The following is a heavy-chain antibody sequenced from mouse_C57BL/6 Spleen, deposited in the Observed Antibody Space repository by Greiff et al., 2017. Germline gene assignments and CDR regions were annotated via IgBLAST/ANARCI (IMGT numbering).Heavy chain of an antibody. J-gene: IGHJ2*01. CDR1: GFTFSDYY. D-gene: IGHD4-1*01. Sequence: EVQRVESGGGLVQPGGSLKLSCAASGFTFSDYYMYWVRQTPEKRLEWVAYISNGGGSTYYPDTVKGRFTISRDNAKNTLYLQMSRLKSEDTAMYYCARQRGANWAYLDYWGQGTTLTVSS. CDR2: ISNGGGST. CDR3: ARQRGANWAYLDY. V-gene: IGHV5-12*01.